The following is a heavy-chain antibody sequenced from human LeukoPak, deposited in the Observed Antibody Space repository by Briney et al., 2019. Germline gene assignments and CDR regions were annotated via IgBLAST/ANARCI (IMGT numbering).Heavy chain of an antibody. CDR2: INHSGST. CDR3: ARARSMVRGYYYYYYGMDV. CDR1: GGSFSGYY. D-gene: IGHD3-10*01. Sequence: SETLSLTCAVYGGSFSGYYWSWIRQPPGKGLEWIGEINHSGSTNYNPSLKSRVTISVDTSKNQFSLKLSSVTAADTAVYYCARARSMVRGYYYYYYGMDVWGQGTTVTVSS. J-gene: IGHJ6*02. V-gene: IGHV4-34*01.